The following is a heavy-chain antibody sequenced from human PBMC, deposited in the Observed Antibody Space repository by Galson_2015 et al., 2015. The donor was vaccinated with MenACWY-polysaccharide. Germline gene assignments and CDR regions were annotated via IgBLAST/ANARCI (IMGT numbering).Heavy chain of an antibody. CDR2: INNDGSAT. D-gene: IGHD3-16*01. CDR1: GYSFSSYW. Sequence: SLRLSCAASGYSFSSYWMFWVRQAPGKGLVWVSTINNDGSATTYADSVKGRFTISRDNAKYTVYLQMNSLRDDDTAVYYCGRNGGGIDVWGQGTTVTVSS. J-gene: IGHJ6*02. CDR3: GRNGGGIDV. V-gene: IGHV3-74*01.